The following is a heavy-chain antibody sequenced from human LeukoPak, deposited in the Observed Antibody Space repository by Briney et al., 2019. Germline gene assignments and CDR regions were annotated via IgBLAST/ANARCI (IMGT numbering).Heavy chain of an antibody. J-gene: IGHJ4*02. CDR3: ARVPGDYFDY. D-gene: IGHD3-10*01. V-gene: IGHV3-30-3*01. Sequence: PGGSLRLSCAASGFTFSSYAMHWVRQAPGKGLEWVAVISYDGSNKYYADSVKGRFTISRDNSKNTLYLQMNSLRAEDTAVYYCARVPGDYFDYWGQGTLVTVPS. CDR2: ISYDGSNK. CDR1: GFTFSSYA.